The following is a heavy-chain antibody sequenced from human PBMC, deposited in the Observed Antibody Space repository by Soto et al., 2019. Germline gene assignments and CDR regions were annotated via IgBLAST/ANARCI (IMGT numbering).Heavy chain of an antibody. Sequence: TVADGXSVNLGCCCILKNQPPGKGLEWIGSIYYSGSTYYNPSLKSRVTISVDTSKHQFSLKPSSVTAADTAAFFCARLIAVAGTIGLGLWGEGTLVTGSS. CDR1: DGXSVNLGCC. V-gene: IGHV4-39*01. J-gene: IGHJ5*02. CDR2: IYYSGST. CDR3: ARLIAVAGTIGLGL. D-gene: IGHD6-19*01.